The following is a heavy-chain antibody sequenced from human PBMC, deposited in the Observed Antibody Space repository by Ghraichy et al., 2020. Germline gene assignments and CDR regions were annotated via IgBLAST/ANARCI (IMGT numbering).Heavy chain of an antibody. V-gene: IGHV3-53*04. CDR1: GLTVFTNY. D-gene: IGHD1-26*01. CDR2: IYNTGTT. J-gene: IGHJ6*02. CDR3: ARASFGDTYYGHYYGMDV. Sequence: TLSLTCAASGLTVFTNYMTWVRQAPGKGLEWVSIIYNTGTTHYADSVRGRFTISRHHSENSLYLQMNSLRPEDTAIYFCARASFGDTYYGHYYGMDVWGQGTTVTVSS.